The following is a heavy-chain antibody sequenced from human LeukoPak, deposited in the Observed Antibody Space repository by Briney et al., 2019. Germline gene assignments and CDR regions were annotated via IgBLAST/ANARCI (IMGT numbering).Heavy chain of an antibody. CDR3: ARVEGRIVGAT. CDR2: IYHSGST. V-gene: IGHV4-38-2*02. Sequence: SETLSLTCTVSGYSISSGYYWGWIRQPPGKGLEWIGSIYHSGSTYYNPSLKSRVTISVDTSKNQFSLKLSSVTAADTAVYYCARVEGRIVGATWGQGTLVTVSS. CDR1: GYSISSGYY. D-gene: IGHD1-26*01. J-gene: IGHJ5*02.